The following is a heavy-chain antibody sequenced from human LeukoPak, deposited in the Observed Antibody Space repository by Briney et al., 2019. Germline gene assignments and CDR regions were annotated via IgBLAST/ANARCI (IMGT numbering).Heavy chain of an antibody. D-gene: IGHD6-13*01. CDR2: IIPIFGTA. V-gene: IGHV1-69*06. J-gene: IGHJ6*03. CDR3: ARGGRIAAARYYYYYYMDV. CDR1: GGTFSSYA. Sequence: GASVKVSCKASGGTFSSYAISWVRQAPGQGLEWMGGIIPIFGTANYAQKFQGRVTITADKSTSTAYMELSSLRSEDTAVYYCARGGRIAAARYYYYYYMDVWGKGTTVTVSS.